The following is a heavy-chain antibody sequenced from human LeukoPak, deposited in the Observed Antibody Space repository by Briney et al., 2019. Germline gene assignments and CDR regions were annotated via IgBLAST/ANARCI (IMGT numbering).Heavy chain of an antibody. D-gene: IGHD3-10*01. CDR3: ARRVVRGVILDY. CDR2: MNPNSGNT. CDR1: GYTFTSYD. J-gene: IGHJ4*02. Sequence: GASVKVSCKASGYTFTSYDINWVRQATGQGLEWMGWMNPNSGNTGYAQKFQGRVTMTRNTSISTAYMELSSLRSDDTAVYYCARRVVRGVILDYWGQGTLVTVSS. V-gene: IGHV1-8*01.